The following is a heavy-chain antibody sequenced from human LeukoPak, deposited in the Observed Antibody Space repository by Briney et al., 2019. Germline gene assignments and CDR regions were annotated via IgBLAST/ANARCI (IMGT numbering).Heavy chain of an antibody. CDR1: GGTFSSYA. J-gene: IGHJ4*02. Sequence: GASVKVSCKASGGTFSSYAISWVRQAPGQGLEWMGGIIPIFGTANYAQKFQGRVSITADEFTSTAYMELSSLRSEDTAVYYCARAQESLLWFGELSPLFYFDYWGQGTLVTVSS. CDR3: ARAQESLLWFGELSPLFYFDY. D-gene: IGHD3-10*01. CDR2: IIPIFGTA. V-gene: IGHV1-69*13.